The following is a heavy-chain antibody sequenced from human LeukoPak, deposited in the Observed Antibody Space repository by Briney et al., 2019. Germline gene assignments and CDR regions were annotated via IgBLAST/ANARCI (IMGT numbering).Heavy chain of an antibody. Sequence: SETLSLTCAVSGGSISSLNLWSWLRQPPGKGLEWVGEMYLDGRTNFHPSVRGRVTIFINKPKNQLSLQLTSVTAADTAVYYCAGLEGRYSTDWFYFFDYWGQGALVTVSS. CDR1: GGSISSLNL. CDR3: AGLEGRYSTDWFYFFDY. J-gene: IGHJ4*02. CDR2: MYLDGRT. V-gene: IGHV4-4*02. D-gene: IGHD6-19*01.